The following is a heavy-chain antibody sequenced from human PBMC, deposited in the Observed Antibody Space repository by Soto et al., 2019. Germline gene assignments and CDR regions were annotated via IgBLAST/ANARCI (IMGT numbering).Heavy chain of an antibody. Sequence: QITLKESGPTLVKPTQPLTLTCSFSGFSLSTTGVGVGWIRQSPGKALEWLAIIYWDNDKRYSPSLKSRVTITKDTSKNQVVLTVTNMDTVDTGTYYCARSLWFGELHWGQGALVTVSS. CDR1: GFSLSTTGVG. D-gene: IGHD3-10*01. J-gene: IGHJ4*02. CDR3: ARSLWFGELH. CDR2: IYWDNDK. V-gene: IGHV2-5*02.